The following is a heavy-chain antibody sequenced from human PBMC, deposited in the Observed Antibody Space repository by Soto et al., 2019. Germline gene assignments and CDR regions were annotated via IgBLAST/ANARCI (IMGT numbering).Heavy chain of an antibody. CDR2: IYWDDDK. CDR3: AHDSNDLYGFDY. V-gene: IGHV2-5*02. Sequence: QITLKESGPTMVKPTQTLTLTCTFSGFSLSTSGVGVGWIRQPPGKALEWLALIYWDDDKRYSPSLKSRLTITKDTSKNQVVLTLTNRDPMDTATYYCAHDSNDLYGFDYCGQGTLVTVSS. D-gene: IGHD6-19*01. J-gene: IGHJ4*02. CDR1: GFSLSTSGVG.